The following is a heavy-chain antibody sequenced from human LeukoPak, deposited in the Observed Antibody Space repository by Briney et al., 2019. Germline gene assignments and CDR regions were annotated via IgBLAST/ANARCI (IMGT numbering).Heavy chain of an antibody. CDR1: GFTFDDYG. CDR2: INWNGGST. Sequence: EGSLRLSCAASGFTFDDYGMSWVRQVPGQGLEWVSAINWNGGSTRYRESVKGRFTISRDTAKNSVYLQMNSLSPEDTALYYCARHRSIGELPKFWGQGTLVSVSS. D-gene: IGHD1-26*01. J-gene: IGHJ4*02. V-gene: IGHV3-20*04. CDR3: ARHRSIGELPKF.